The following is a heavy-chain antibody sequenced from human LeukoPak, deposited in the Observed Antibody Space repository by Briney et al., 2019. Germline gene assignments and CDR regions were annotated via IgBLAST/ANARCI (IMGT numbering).Heavy chain of an antibody. Sequence: SETLSLTCIVSGGSISSYYWSWIRQPPGKGLEWIGYIYYSGSTNYNPSLKSRVTISVDTSKNQFSLKLSSVTAADTAVYYCARHPCSSGSCKGGFDYWGQGTLATVSS. D-gene: IGHD2-15*01. CDR1: GGSISSYY. J-gene: IGHJ4*02. CDR3: ARHPCSSGSCKGGFDY. V-gene: IGHV4-59*01. CDR2: IYYSGST.